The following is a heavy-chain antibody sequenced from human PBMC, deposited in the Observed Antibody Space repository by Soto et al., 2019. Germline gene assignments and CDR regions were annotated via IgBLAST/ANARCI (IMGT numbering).Heavy chain of an antibody. V-gene: IGHV1-2*02. Sequence: QVPLVQSGAEVKSPGASVQVSCKASGYYFTGYYLNWVRQAPGRGLDWLGCVNPDSGVTQYSQKFHGRVTMTRDTSISTAYLEMTSLISADTAVYYFVTEGYGYSNLPQDYWGPGTLVTVSS. J-gene: IGHJ4*02. D-gene: IGHD4-4*01. CDR3: VTEGYGYSNLPQDY. CDR1: GYYFTGYY. CDR2: VNPDSGVT.